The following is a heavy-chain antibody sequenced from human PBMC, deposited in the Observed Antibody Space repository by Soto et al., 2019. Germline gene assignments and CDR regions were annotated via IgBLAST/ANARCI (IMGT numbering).Heavy chain of an antibody. CDR3: ARFKVVAAIGFHYYYGMDV. V-gene: IGHV1-69*06. J-gene: IGHJ6*02. Sequence: SVKDSCKASGGTFSSYAISRVRQAPVQGLEWMGGIIPIFGTANYAQKFQGRVTITADKSTSTAYMELSSLRSEDTAVYYCARFKVVAAIGFHYYYGMDVWGQGTTVTVSS. CDR2: IIPIFGTA. CDR1: GGTFSSYA. D-gene: IGHD2-21*02.